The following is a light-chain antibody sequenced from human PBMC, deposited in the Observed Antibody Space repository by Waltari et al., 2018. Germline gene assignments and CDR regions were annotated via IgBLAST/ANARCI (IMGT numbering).Light chain of an antibody. CDR1: QSLLHSNGYNY. CDR2: LGS. CDR3: MQALQTPRT. J-gene: IGKJ2*02. V-gene: IGKV2-28*01. Sequence: DIVMTQSPLSLPVTPGEPASISCRSSQSLLHSNGYNYLDWYLQKPGQSPQLLIYLGSNRDSGVPDRFSGSGSGTDFTLKISRVEADDAGVYYCMQALQTPRTFGQGTKLEI.